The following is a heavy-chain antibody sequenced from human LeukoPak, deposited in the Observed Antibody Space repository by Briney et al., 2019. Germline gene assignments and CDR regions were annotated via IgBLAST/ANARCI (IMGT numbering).Heavy chain of an antibody. CDR3: ARDRGYYGSGSYNWFDP. D-gene: IGHD3-10*01. V-gene: IGHV4-38-2*02. Sequence: PSETLSLTCTVSGYSISSGYYWGWIRQPPGKGLEWIGSIYHSGSTYYNPSLKSRVTISVDTSKNQFSLKLSSVTAADTAVYYCARDRGYYGSGSYNWFDPWGQGTLVTVSS. J-gene: IGHJ5*02. CDR2: IYHSGST. CDR1: GYSISSGYY.